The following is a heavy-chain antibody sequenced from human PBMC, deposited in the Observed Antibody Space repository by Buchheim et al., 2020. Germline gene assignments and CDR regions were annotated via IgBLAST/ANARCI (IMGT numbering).Heavy chain of an antibody. CDR1: GFSFSNSN. Sequence: EVQLVESGGGLVQPGGSLRLSCAASGFSFSNSNMNWVRQAPGKGLEWVSYIRNSGTTIYYADSVKGRFTIPRDNAKNSSYLQMNSLRDEDTAVYYCARDWRNWNYDYWGQGTL. V-gene: IGHV3-48*02. CDR2: IRNSGTTI. D-gene: IGHD1-7*01. CDR3: ARDWRNWNYDY. J-gene: IGHJ4*02.